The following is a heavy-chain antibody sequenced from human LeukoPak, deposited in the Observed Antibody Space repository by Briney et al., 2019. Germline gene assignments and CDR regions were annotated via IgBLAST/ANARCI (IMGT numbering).Heavy chain of an antibody. Sequence: GESLKISCKGSGYSFTSYWIGWVRPMPGKGLEWMGIIYPGDSDTRYSPSFQGQVAISGDKSISTAYLQWSSLKASDTAMYYCARHSLPYYYDSSGYQGAFDIWGQGTMVTVSS. J-gene: IGHJ3*02. V-gene: IGHV5-51*01. D-gene: IGHD3-22*01. CDR1: GYSFTSYW. CDR3: ARHSLPYYYDSSGYQGAFDI. CDR2: IYPGDSDT.